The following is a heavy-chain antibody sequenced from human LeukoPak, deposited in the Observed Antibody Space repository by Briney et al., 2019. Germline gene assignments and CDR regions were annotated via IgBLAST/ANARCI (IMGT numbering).Heavy chain of an antibody. CDR3: ARDMSPLTETYYYDD. D-gene: IGHD3-10*02. Sequence: ASVKLSCKASGGTFSSYAISWVRQAPGQGLEWMGGIIPIFGTANYAQKFQGRVTITTDESTSTAYMELSSLRSEDTAVYYCARDMSPLTETYYYDDWGQGTLVTVSS. V-gene: IGHV1-69*05. J-gene: IGHJ4*02. CDR2: IIPIFGTA. CDR1: GGTFSSYA.